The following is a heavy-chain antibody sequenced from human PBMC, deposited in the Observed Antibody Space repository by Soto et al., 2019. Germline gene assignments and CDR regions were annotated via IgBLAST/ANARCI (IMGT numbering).Heavy chain of an antibody. CDR3: ATSPRFAFDI. CDR2: IYSSGST. J-gene: IGHJ3*02. V-gene: IGHV4-61*01. Sequence: QVQLQESGPGLVKPSETLSLSCSVSGGSVNSVNYYWSWIRQPPGKGLEWIGYIYSSGSTNYNPSLNSRVTISVDTYKNQLALRLNSVTTADTAVYYCATSPRFAFDIWGQGTMVTVSS. CDR1: GGSVNSVNYY.